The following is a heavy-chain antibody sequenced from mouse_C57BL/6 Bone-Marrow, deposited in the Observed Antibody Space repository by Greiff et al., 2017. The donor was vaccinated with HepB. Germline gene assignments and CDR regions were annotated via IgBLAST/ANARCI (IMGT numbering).Heavy chain of an antibody. CDR3: TDGSSSYYAMDY. CDR2: IRLKSDNYAT. D-gene: IGHD1-1*01. V-gene: IGHV6-3*01. CDR1: GFTFSNYW. Sequence: EVQGVESGGGLVQPGGSMKLSCVASGFTFSNYWMNWVRQSPEKGLEWVAQIRLKSDNYATHYAESVKGRFTISRDDSKSSVYLQMNNLRAEDTGIYYCTDGSSSYYAMDYWGQGTSVTVSS. J-gene: IGHJ4*01.